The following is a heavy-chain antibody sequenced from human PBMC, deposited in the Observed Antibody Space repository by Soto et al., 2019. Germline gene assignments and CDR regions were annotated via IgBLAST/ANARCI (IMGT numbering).Heavy chain of an antibody. CDR2: ISGRGSTI. V-gene: IGHV3-48*03. D-gene: IGHD3-9*01. CDR1: GLTFSNYE. J-gene: IGHJ4*02. Sequence: GGSLRLSCAASGLTFSNYEMNWVRQVPGKGPEWVSYISGRGSTIYYAESVKGRFTISRDNAKNSLYLQMNSLRAEDTAVYYCASGYDILTGYYNVYWGQGTLVTVSS. CDR3: ASGYDILTGYYNVY.